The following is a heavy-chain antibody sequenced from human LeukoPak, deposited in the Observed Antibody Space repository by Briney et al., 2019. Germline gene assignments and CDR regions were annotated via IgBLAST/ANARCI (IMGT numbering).Heavy chain of an antibody. V-gene: IGHV3-23*01. CDR2: ISGSGGST. Sequence: PGGSLRRSCAASGFTFSSYAMSWVRHAPGKGLEWVSAISGSGGSTYYADSVKGRFTISRDNSKNTLYLQMNSLRAEDTAVYYCAKGGLGTPGYMDVWGKGTTVTVSS. CDR1: GFTFSSYA. D-gene: IGHD7-27*01. J-gene: IGHJ6*03. CDR3: AKGGLGTPGYMDV.